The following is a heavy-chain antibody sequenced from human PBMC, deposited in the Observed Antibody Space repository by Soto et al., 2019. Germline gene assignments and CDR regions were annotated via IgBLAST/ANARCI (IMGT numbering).Heavy chain of an antibody. CDR2: INPSGGST. CDR3: ARVPHYYDSSATRYFDY. D-gene: IGHD3-22*01. V-gene: IGHV1-46*01. CDR1: GYTFTSYY. J-gene: IGHJ4*02. Sequence: GASVKVSCKASGYTFTSYYMHWVRQAPGQGLEWMGIINPSGGSTSYAQKFQGRVTMTRDTSTSTVYMELSSLRSEDTAVYYCARVPHYYDSSATRYFDYWGQGTLVTVSS.